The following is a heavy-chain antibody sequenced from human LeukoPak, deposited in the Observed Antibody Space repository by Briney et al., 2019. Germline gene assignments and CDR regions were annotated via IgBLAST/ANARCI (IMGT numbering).Heavy chain of an antibody. D-gene: IGHD4-23*01. CDR3: ARVTGGNPLWFDP. Sequence: SGTLSLTCAVSGGSISSSNWWSWVRQPPGKGLEWIGEIYHSVSTNYNPSLKSRVTISVDKSKNQFSLKLSSVTAADTAVYYCARVTGGNPLWFDPWGQGTLVTVSS. J-gene: IGHJ5*02. CDR1: GGSISSSNW. CDR2: IYHSVST. V-gene: IGHV4-4*02.